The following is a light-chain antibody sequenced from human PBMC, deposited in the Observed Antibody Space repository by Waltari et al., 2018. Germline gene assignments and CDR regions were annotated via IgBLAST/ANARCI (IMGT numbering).Light chain of an antibody. J-gene: IGKJ2*01. CDR1: QSISSY. CDR2: AAS. V-gene: IGKV1-39*01. CDR3: QQSYSTPYT. Sequence: DIQMTQSPSSLSASVGDRVTIPCRASQSISSYLNWYQQKPGKAPKLLIYAASSVQSGVPSRFSGSGSRTDFTLTISSLQPEDFATYYCQQSYSTPYTFGQGTKLEIK.